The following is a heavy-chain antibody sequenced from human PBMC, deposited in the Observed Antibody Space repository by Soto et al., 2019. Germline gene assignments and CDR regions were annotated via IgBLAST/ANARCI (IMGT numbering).Heavy chain of an antibody. Sequence: EVQLVESGGGLVQPGRSLRLSCAASGFTFDDYAMHWVRQAPGKGLEWVSGISWNSGSIGYADSVKGRFSISRDNAKNSLYLQMNSLRAEYTALYYCAKDLKSIIAAAGTVGAFDIWGQGTMVTVSS. J-gene: IGHJ3*02. CDR2: ISWNSGSI. V-gene: IGHV3-9*01. D-gene: IGHD6-13*01. CDR3: AKDLKSIIAAAGTVGAFDI. CDR1: GFTFDDYA.